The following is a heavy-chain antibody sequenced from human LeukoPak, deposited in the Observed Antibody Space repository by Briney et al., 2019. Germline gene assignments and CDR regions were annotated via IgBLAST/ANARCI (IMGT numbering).Heavy chain of an antibody. CDR3: AKDGVYYGSGSYYYFDY. CDR2: ISGSGGST. D-gene: IGHD3-10*01. CDR1: GFTFSSYA. V-gene: IGHV3-23*01. Sequence: GGSLRLSCAASGFTFSSYAMSWVRQAPGKGLEWVSAISGSGGSTYYADSVKGRFTISRDNSKNTLYLQMNSLRAEDTAVYHCAKDGVYYGSGSYYYFDYWGQGTLVTVSS. J-gene: IGHJ4*02.